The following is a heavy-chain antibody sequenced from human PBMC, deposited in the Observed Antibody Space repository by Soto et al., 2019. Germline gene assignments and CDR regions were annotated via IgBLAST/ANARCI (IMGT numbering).Heavy chain of an antibody. J-gene: IGHJ4*02. V-gene: IGHV3-48*02. Sequence: EVQLVESGGGLVQPGGSLRLSGAASGFTFSSYSMNWVRQAPGKGLEWVSYIRSSSGTIYYADSVKGRFTISRDNAKNSLYLQMNSLRDEDTAVYYCARGDYGEGLADYWGQGTLVTVSS. CDR2: IRSSSGTI. D-gene: IGHD4-17*01. CDR1: GFTFSSYS. CDR3: ARGDYGEGLADY.